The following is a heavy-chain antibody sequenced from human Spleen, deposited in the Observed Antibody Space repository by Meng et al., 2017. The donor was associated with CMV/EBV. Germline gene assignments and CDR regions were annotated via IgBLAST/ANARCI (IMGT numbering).Heavy chain of an antibody. CDR1: GFTFSSYA. V-gene: IGHV3-23*01. CDR3: AKSLMSGYSGYDAFLPDY. D-gene: IGHD5-12*01. CDR2: VSIGAANT. J-gene: IGHJ4*02. Sequence: GESLKISCAASGFTFSSYAMSWVRQAPGKGLEWVSTVSIGAANTYYIDSVKGRFTISRDNSKNTLYLQMNSLRVEDTAVYYCAKSLMSGYSGYDAFLPDYWGQGTLVTVSS.